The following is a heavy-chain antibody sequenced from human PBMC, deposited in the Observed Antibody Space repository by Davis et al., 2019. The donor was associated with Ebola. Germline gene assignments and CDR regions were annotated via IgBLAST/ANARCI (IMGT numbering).Heavy chain of an antibody. Sequence: PSETLSLTCSVSGGSISSSSYYWAWIRQPPVKGLEWIGSIYYSGSTYYNTSLKSRVTISVDTSKNQFSLKLTSVTAADTAVYYCARGSTIFGVVINNWFDPWGQGTLVAVSS. CDR1: GGSISSSSYY. J-gene: IGHJ5*02. CDR3: ARGSTIFGVVINNWFDP. CDR2: IYYSGST. V-gene: IGHV4-39*01. D-gene: IGHD3-3*01.